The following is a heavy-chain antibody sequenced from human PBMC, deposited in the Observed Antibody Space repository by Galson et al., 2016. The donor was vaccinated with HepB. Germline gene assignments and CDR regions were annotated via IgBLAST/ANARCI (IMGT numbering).Heavy chain of an antibody. D-gene: IGHD5-18*01. CDR1: GLTFNDSA. Sequence: SLRLSCAASGLTFNDSAIHWVRQASGKGLEWLGHIRRKAKNYATAYTASLKGRFTISRDDSKNTAFLHMNSLKIDDTALYYCTRRADTAMDYWGQGTPVTVSS. V-gene: IGHV3-73*01. CDR3: TRRADTAMDY. CDR2: IRRKAKNYAT. J-gene: IGHJ4*02.